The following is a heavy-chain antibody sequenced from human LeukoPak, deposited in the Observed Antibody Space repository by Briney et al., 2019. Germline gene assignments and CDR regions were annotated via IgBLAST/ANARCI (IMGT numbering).Heavy chain of an antibody. CDR2: IYYSGST. CDR1: GGSISSYY. J-gene: IGHJ4*02. D-gene: IGHD6-19*01. Sequence: SETLSLTCTISGGSISSYYWSWIRQPPGPGLEGIGYIYYSGSTNYNPSLKSRVTISVDTSKNQFSLKLSSVTAADAAVYYCARHSSGGDDYFDYWGQGTLVTVSS. CDR3: ARHSSGGDDYFDY. V-gene: IGHV4-59*08.